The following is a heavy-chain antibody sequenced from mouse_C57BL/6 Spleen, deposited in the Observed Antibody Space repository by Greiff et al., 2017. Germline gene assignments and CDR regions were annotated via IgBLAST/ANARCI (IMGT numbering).Heavy chain of an antibody. D-gene: IGHD2-3*01. CDR2: IRSKSNNYAT. CDR3: VRGYDGYYVWFAY. CDR1: GFSFNTYA. J-gene: IGHJ3*01. V-gene: IGHV10-1*01. Sequence: EVMLVESGGGLVQPKGSLKLSCAASGFSFNTYAMNWVRQAPGKGLEWVARIRSKSNNYATYYADSVKDRFTISRDDSESMLYLQMNNLKTEDTAMYYCVRGYDGYYVWFAYWGQGTLVTVSA.